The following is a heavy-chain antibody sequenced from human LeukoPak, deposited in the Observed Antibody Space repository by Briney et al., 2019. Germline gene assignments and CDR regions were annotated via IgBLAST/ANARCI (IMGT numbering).Heavy chain of an antibody. D-gene: IGHD3-22*01. CDR1: GGSFSGYY. J-gene: IGHJ4*02. CDR2: INHSGST. Sequence: SETLSLTCAVYGGSFSGYYWSWIRQPPGKGLEWIGEINHSGSTNYDPSLKSRVTISVDTSKNQFSLKLSSVTAADTAVYYCARADYDSSGYYFDYWGQGTLVTVSS. CDR3: ARADYDSSGYYFDY. V-gene: IGHV4-34*01.